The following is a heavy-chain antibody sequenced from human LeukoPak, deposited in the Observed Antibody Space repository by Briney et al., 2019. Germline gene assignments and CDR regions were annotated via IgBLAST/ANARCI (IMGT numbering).Heavy chain of an antibody. CDR1: GGSISSSNW. V-gene: IGHV4-4*02. J-gene: IGHJ4*02. CDR3: ARGETYYYDSSGSQLDY. D-gene: IGHD3-22*01. Sequence: GTLSLTCAVSGGSISSSNWWSWVRQPPGKGLEWIGEIYHSGSTNYNPSLKNRVTISVDKSKNQFSLKLSSVTAADTAVYYCARGETYYYDSSGSQLDYWGQGTLVTVSS. CDR2: IYHSGST.